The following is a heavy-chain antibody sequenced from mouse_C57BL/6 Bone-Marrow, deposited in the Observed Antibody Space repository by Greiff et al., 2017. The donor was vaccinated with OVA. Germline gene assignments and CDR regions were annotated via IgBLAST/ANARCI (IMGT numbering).Heavy chain of an antibody. D-gene: IGHD2-10*01. CDR2: IYWDDDK. CDR3: ARTPYLAWFAY. V-gene: IGHV8-12*01. Sequence: QVQLQQSGPGILQSSQTLSLTCSFSGFSLSTSGMGVSWIRQPSGKGLEWLAHIYWDDDKRYNPSLKSRLTISKDTSRNQVFLKITSVDTADTATYDCARTPYLAWFAYWGQGTLVTVSA. CDR1: GFSLSTSGMG. J-gene: IGHJ3*01.